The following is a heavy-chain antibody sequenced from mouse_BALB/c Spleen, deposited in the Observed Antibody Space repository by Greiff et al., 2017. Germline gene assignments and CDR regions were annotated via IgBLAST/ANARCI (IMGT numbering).Heavy chain of an antibody. D-gene: IGHD1-2*01. CDR3: ARRGGHGPYYFDY. J-gene: IGHJ2*01. Sequence: EVKLVESGGGLVKPGGSLKLSCAASGFTFSSYAMSWVRQTPEKRLEWVASISSGGSTYYPDSVKGRFTISRDNARNILYLQMSSLRSEDTAMYYCARRGGHGPYYFDYWGQGTTLTVSS. CDR1: GFTFSSYA. CDR2: ISSGGST. V-gene: IGHV5-6-5*01.